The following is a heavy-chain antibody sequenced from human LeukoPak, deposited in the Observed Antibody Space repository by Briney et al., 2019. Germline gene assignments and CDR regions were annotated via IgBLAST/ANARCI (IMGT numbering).Heavy chain of an antibody. CDR2: IYHSGST. D-gene: IGHD3-22*01. J-gene: IGHJ4*02. Sequence: SETLSLTCTVSGGSIGSYSWSWIRQPPGKGLEWIGYIYHSGSTYYNPSLKSRVTISVDRSKNQFSLKLSSVTAADTAVYYCARGENYYDSSGYSFFFDYWGQGTLVTVSS. V-gene: IGHV4-30-2*01. CDR3: ARGENYYDSSGYSFFFDY. CDR1: GGSIGSYS.